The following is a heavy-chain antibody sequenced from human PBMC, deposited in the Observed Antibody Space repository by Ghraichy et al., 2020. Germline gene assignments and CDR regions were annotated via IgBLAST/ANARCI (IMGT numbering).Heavy chain of an antibody. CDR3: ARRTLHMATTFDAY. V-gene: IGHV4-39*01. CDR2: IDYTGST. D-gene: IGHD3-10*02. CDR1: GGSISSSSYY. J-gene: IGHJ4*02. Sequence: SQTLSLTCAVSGGSISSSSYYWGWIRQPPGKGLEWIGNIDYTGSTWYNPSLKSRVTMSVDTSKNQFSLKLTSVTAADSAVYYCARRTLHMATTFDAYWGQGTLVTVSS.